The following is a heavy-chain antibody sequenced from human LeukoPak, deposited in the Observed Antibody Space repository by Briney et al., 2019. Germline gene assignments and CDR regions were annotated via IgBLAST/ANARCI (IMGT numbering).Heavy chain of an antibody. J-gene: IGHJ4*02. D-gene: IGHD6-19*01. Sequence: PGGSLRLPCAASGFTFSSYSMNWVRQAPGKGLEWVSSISSSSSYIYYADSVKGRFTISRDNAKNSLYLQMNSLRAEDTAVYYCARVGSSGWRADYWGQGTLVTVSS. CDR2: ISSSSSYI. CDR3: ARVGSSGWRADY. V-gene: IGHV3-21*01. CDR1: GFTFSSYS.